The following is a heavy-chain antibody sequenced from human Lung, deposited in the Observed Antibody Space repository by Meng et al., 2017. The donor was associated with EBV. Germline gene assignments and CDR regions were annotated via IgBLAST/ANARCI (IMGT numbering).Heavy chain of an antibody. D-gene: IGHD2-15*01. J-gene: IGHJ5*02. CDR2: ISPYIGNT. V-gene: IGHV1-18*01. Sequence: QAGGVLRRPGSQVEFSCRAFCSTFITYGLTWGRQAPGQGLEWMGWISPYIGNTNYAQRFQGRLTLTTDTSTDTAYMELRSLSPDDTAIYYCARDRGQDTVVVVADRGFDPWGQGTLVTVSS. CDR1: CSTFITYG. CDR3: ARDRGQDTVVVVADRGFDP.